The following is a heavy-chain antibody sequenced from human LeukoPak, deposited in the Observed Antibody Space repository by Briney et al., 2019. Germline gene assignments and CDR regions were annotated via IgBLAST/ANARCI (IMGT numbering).Heavy chain of an antibody. D-gene: IGHD2-2*01. CDR2: IYYTNNT. CDR1: GYSISSSNNY. CDR3: ARDSCSSASCRKKFDK. J-gene: IGHJ4*02. V-gene: IGHV4-39*07. Sequence: SETLSLTCTVSGYSISSSNNYWAWVRQPPGKGLEWIGSIYYTNNTYYNPSLKRLVATTVETSKTQFSLTLSSVTAADTAVYYCARDSCSSASCRKKFDKWGQGTLVTVSS.